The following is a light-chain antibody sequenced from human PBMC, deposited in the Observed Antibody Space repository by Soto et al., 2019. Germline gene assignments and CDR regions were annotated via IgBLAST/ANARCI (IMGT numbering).Light chain of an antibody. V-gene: IGKV1-27*01. CDR3: QKYNSAPRT. CDR1: QGISSY. CDR2: AAS. J-gene: IGKJ1*01. Sequence: DIQMTQSPSSLSASVGDRVTITCRTSQGISSYLAWYQQKPGTVPKLLIYAASTLQSGVPSRFSGSGSGTDFTLIISSLQPEDVATYYCQKYNSAPRTFGQGTKVEIK.